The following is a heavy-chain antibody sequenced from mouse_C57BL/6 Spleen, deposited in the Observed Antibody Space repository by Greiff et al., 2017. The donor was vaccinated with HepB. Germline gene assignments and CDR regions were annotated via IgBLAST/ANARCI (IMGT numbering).Heavy chain of an antibody. CDR3: TRSLYGTGAMDY. J-gene: IGHJ4*01. CDR1: GYTFTDYE. Sequence: QVQLQHSGAELVRPGASVTLSCKASGYTFTDYEMHWVKQTPVHGLEWIGAIDPETGGTAYNQKFKGKAILTADKSSSTAYMELRSLTSEDSAVYYCTRSLYGTGAMDYWGQGTSVTVSS. D-gene: IGHD2-1*01. V-gene: IGHV1-15*01. CDR2: IDPETGGT.